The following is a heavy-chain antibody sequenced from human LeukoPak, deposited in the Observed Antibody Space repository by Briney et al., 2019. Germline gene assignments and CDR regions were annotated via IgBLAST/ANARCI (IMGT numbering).Heavy chain of an antibody. D-gene: IGHD2-2*02. V-gene: IGHV3-9*01. Sequence: PGRFLRLSCAASGFTFDDYGMYWVRQAPGKGLEWVSSIKWNSGSIAYADSVKGRFTISRDNAKNSLYLQRNSLRAEDTALYYCATSIRGHYTFGLDVWGQGTTVSVSS. CDR1: GFTFDDYG. J-gene: IGHJ6*02. CDR2: IKWNSGSI. CDR3: ATSIRGHYTFGLDV.